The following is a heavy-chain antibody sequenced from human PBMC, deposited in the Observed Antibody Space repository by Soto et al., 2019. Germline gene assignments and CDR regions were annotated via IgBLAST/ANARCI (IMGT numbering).Heavy chain of an antibody. V-gene: IGHV1-46*01. D-gene: IGHD3-10*01. CDR3: ASPGDYYGSDLDAFDI. CDR1: GYTFTSYY. Sequence: GASVKVSCKASGYTFTSYYMHWVRQAPGQGLEWMGIINPSGGSTSYAQKFQGRVTMTRDTSTSTVYMELSSLRSEDTAVYYCASPGDYYGSDLDAFDIWGQGTMVTVSS. CDR2: INPSGGST. J-gene: IGHJ3*02.